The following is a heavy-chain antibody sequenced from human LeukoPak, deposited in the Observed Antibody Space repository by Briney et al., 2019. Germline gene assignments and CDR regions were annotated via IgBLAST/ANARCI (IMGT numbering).Heavy chain of an antibody. D-gene: IGHD3-10*01. J-gene: IGHJ4*02. V-gene: IGHV4-61*02. CDR2: IYTSGST. CDR3: ARQQLRYYYGSGSSLSKFDY. CDR1: GGSISSGSYY. Sequence: SETLSLTCTVSGGSISSGSYYWSWIRQPAGKGLEWIGRIYTSGSTNYNPSLKSRVTISVDTSKNQFSLKLSSVTAADTAVYYCARQQLRYYYGSGSSLSKFDYWGQGTLVTVSS.